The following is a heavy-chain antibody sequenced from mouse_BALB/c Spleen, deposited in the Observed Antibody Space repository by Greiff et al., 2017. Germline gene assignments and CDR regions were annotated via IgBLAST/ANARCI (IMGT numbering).Heavy chain of an antibody. Sequence: VQLQQSGPELVKPGASVKMSCKASGYTFTDYVISWVKQRTGQGLEWIGEIYPGSGSTYYNEKFKGKATLTADKSSNTAYMQLSSLTSEDSAVYFCARAPDLLWLRRFAYWGQGTLVTVSA. CDR1: GYTFTDYV. CDR3: ARAPDLLWLRRFAY. D-gene: IGHD2-2*01. J-gene: IGHJ3*01. CDR2: IYPGSGST. V-gene: IGHV1-81*01.